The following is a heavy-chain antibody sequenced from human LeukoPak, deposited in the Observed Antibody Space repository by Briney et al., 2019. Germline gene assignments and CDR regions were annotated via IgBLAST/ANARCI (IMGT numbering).Heavy chain of an antibody. CDR2: IYDSGNE. CDR3: ARQISDYYYYYMDV. CDR1: GGSISTSAFY. Sequence: SETLSLTCTVSGGSISTSAFYWGWIRRPPGKGLEWIGSIYDSGNEFYNPSLKSRVTISAAPSKNQFSLKLNSVTAADTAMYYCARQISDYYYYYMDVWGEGITVTVSS. J-gene: IGHJ6*03. V-gene: IGHV4-39*01. D-gene: IGHD2/OR15-2a*01.